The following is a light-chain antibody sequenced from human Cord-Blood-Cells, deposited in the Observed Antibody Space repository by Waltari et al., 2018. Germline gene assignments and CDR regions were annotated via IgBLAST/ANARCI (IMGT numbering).Light chain of an antibody. CDR2: AAS. CDR1: QSISSY. CDR3: QQSYSTLRT. Sequence: DIQMTQSPSSLSASVGDRVTITGRASQSISSYLNWYQQKPGKAPKLLIYAASSLQSGVPSRFSGSGSGTDFTFTISSLQPEDFATYYCQQSYSTLRTFGQGTKVEIK. J-gene: IGKJ1*01. V-gene: IGKV1-39*01.